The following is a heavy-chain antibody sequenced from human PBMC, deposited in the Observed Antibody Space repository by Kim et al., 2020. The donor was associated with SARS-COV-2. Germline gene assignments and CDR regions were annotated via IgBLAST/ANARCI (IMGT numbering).Heavy chain of an antibody. V-gene: IGHV3-74*01. D-gene: IGHD2-2*01. J-gene: IGHJ4*02. CDR1: GFSFTNW. CDR3: VREYCSTTDCFPLDY. CDR2: SNSDGSNT. Sequence: GSLRLSCAVSGFSFTNWMHWVRQAPGKGLVWVSRSNSDGSNTIYADSVKGRFTISRDNAKNTLYLQMNSLRAEDTALYYCVREYCSTTDCFPLDYWGQG.